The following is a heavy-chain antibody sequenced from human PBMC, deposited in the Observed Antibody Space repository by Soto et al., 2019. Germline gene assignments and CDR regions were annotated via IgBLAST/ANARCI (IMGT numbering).Heavy chain of an antibody. V-gene: IGHV3-23*01. CDR2: IGGAGNTT. D-gene: IGHD2-2*01. J-gene: IGHJ4*02. CDR3: ARIRQLLFVS. CDR1: GFTFRVYA. Sequence: VHLSESGGALVQPGGSLRLSCAASGFTFRVYAMSWFRQAPGGGPEWVSAIGGAGNTTYYANSVKGRFTIARDKSRDTLYLQMTSLRVEGTAVYYCARIRQLLFVSWGQGTLVSVSS.